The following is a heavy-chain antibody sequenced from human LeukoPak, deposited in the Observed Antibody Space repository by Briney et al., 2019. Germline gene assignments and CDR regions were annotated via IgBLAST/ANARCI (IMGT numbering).Heavy chain of an antibody. V-gene: IGHV3-23*01. J-gene: IGHJ6*02. CDR1: GFTFSSYA. CDR2: ISGSGGST. D-gene: IGHD6-13*01. CDR3: AKGASYSNSWLYGMDV. Sequence: GGSLRLSCAASGFTFSSYAMSWVRQAPGKGLEWVSAISGSGGSTYYADSVRGRFTISRDNSKNTLYLQMNSLRAEDTAVYYCAKGASYSNSWLYGMDVWGQGTTVTVSS.